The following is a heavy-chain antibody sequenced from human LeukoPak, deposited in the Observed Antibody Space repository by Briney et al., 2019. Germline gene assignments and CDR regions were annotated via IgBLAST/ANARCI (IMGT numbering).Heavy chain of an antibody. CDR3: ARGGIAVAVGEWDDAFDI. Sequence: GASVKVSCKASGYTFTIYYIHWVRQAPGQGLEWMGLINPSGGSTNYAQKFQGRVTMTRDTSTSTVYMELSSLRSEDTAVYYCARGGIAVAVGEWDDAFDIWGQGTMVTVSS. CDR1: GYTFTIYY. J-gene: IGHJ3*02. D-gene: IGHD6-19*01. CDR2: INPSGGST. V-gene: IGHV1-46*01.